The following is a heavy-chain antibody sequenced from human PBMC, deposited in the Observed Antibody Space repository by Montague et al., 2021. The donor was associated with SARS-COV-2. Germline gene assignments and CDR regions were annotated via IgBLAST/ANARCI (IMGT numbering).Heavy chain of an antibody. D-gene: IGHD6-13*01. V-gene: IGHV3-30*18. CDR1: GFTFTTSD. CDR2: ISYDGSKK. Sequence: SLRLSCAASGFTFTTSDIHWVRQAPGKGLEWLVVISYDGSKKDYADSVKGRFTISRDNSENMLYLQMNSLRAEDTAVYYCAKEQYSSSWSDFDYWGQGTVVAVSS. J-gene: IGHJ4*02. CDR3: AKEQYSSSWSDFDY.